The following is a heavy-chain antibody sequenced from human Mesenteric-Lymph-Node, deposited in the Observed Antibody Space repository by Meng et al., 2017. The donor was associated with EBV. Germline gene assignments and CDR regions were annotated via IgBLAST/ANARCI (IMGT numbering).Heavy chain of an antibody. CDR1: VFIVRGYY. CDR2: SDTEGST. J-gene: IGHJ4*02. V-gene: IGHV3-53*01. D-gene: IGHD1/OR15-1a*01. Sequence: GVGQVLPVRDLESSWSESVFIVRGYYRRVVRHAPGKGLEWVSVSDTEGSTYYADSVKGRFTISRDNSKNTLFIQMNNLRVDDTAVYYCVRGPWNNWGQGTLVTVSS. CDR3: VRGPWNN.